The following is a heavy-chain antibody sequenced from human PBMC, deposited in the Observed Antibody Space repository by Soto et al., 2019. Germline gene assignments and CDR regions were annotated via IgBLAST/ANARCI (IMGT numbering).Heavy chain of an antibody. V-gene: IGHV3-73*01. CDR1: GFTFSGFA. CDR2: IRSKANSYAT. D-gene: IGHD3-10*01. CDR3: TGAYGSGYCGRDG. J-gene: IGHJ6*04. Sequence: GGSLGLSCAASGFTFSGFAMHWVRQASGKGLEWVGRIRSKANSYATAYAASVKGRLNIPRDDSKNTAYLQMNSLKTEDTAVYYWTGAYGSGYCGRDGWGKGTRGTVGS.